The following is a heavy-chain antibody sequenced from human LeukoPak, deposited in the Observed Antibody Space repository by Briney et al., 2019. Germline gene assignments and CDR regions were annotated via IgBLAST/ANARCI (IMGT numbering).Heavy chain of an antibody. Sequence: ASVKVSCKASGYTFTGYYMHWVRQAPGQGLEWMGWINPNSGGTNYAQKFQGRATMTRDTSISTAYMELSRLRSDDTAVYYCARDPYYDSSGYYEDWGQGTLVTVSS. CDR3: ARDPYYDSSGYYED. CDR2: INPNSGGT. CDR1: GYTFTGYY. D-gene: IGHD3-22*01. J-gene: IGHJ4*02. V-gene: IGHV1-2*02.